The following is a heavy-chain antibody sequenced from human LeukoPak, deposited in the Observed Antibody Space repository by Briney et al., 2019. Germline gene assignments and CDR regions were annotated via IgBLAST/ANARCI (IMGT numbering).Heavy chain of an antibody. CDR1: GDSVSSNSAA. CDR2: TYYRSKWYN. Sequence: SQTLSLTCAISGDSVSSNSAARNWIRQSPSRGLEWLGRTYYRSKWYNDYAVSVKSRTTINPDTSKNQFSLQLNSVTPEDTAVYYCARLMVYASGSYYYGMDVWGQGTTVTVSS. D-gene: IGHD2-8*01. CDR3: ARLMVYASGSYYYGMDV. J-gene: IGHJ6*02. V-gene: IGHV6-1*01.